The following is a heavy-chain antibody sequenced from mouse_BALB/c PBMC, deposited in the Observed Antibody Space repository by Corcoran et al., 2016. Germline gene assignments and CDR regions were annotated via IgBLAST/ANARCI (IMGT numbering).Heavy chain of an antibody. CDR3: ARDPYYYYGSSYEAMDY. CDR1: GYSITSGYY. Sequence: DVQLQESGPGLVKPSQSLSLTCSVTGYSITSGYYWNWIRQFPGNKLEWIGYISYDGSNNYNPSLKNRISITRDTSKNQFFLKLNSVTTEDTATYYCARDPYYYYGSSYEAMDYWGQGTSVTVSS. J-gene: IGHJ4*01. D-gene: IGHD1-1*01. CDR2: ISYDGSN. V-gene: IGHV3-6*02.